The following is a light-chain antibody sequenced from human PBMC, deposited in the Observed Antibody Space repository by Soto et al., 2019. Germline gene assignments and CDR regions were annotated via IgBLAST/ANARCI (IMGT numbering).Light chain of an antibody. CDR2: DNG. CDR1: SSNIGAGYD. CDR3: QSYDSSLSGYWV. V-gene: IGLV1-40*01. Sequence: QSVLTQPPSVSGAPGQRVTISCTGSSSNIGAGYDVHWYQQLPGTAPKPLIYDNGNRPSGVPDRFSGSKSGTSASLAITGLQAEDEADYYCQSYDSSLSGYWVFGGGTKLTVL. J-gene: IGLJ3*02.